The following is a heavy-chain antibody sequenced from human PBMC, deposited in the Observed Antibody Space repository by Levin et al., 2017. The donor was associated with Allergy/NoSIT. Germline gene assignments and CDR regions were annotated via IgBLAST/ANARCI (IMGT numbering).Heavy chain of an antibody. J-gene: IGHJ4*02. CDR3: AREGPFYYDSSPLLGFES. V-gene: IGHV3-48*02. D-gene: IGHD3-22*01. CDR2: ISSRGTPI. Sequence: AGESLKISCAASGFTFSNYNMNWVRQAPGKGLEWVSYISSRGTPIYYADSVKGRFSISRDNAKNSLYLQMNSLTDEDTAVYFCAREGPFYYDSSPLLGFESWGQGTLVTVSS. CDR1: GFTFSNYN.